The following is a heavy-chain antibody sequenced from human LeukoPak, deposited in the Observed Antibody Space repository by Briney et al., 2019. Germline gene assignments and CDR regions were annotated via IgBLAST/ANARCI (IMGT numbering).Heavy chain of an antibody. CDR2: IKQDGNEK. V-gene: IGHV3-7*03. CDR3: ARDPGSGYEEHFDY. CDR1: GFRFNTYW. Sequence: GGSLRLSCAASGFRFNTYWMSWVRQAPGKGLEWVANIKQDGNEKYYADSVKGRFTISRDNGKNSLDLQMNSLRAEDTAVYYCARDPGSGYEEHFDYWGQGTLVTVSS. D-gene: IGHD5-12*01. J-gene: IGHJ4*02.